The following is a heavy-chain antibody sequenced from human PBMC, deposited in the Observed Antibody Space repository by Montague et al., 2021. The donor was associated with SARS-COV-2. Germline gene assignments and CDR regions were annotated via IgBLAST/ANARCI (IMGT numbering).Heavy chain of an antibody. Sequence: SETLSLTCTVSGGSISRYYRSWIRQPPGKGLEWIGYMYYSGSTNYNPSLKSRVTLSVDTSKNQFSLKLSSVTAADTAVYYCARDFDYWGQGTLVTVSS. CDR1: GGSISRYY. J-gene: IGHJ4*02. V-gene: IGHV4-59*13. CDR2: MYYSGST. CDR3: ARDFDY.